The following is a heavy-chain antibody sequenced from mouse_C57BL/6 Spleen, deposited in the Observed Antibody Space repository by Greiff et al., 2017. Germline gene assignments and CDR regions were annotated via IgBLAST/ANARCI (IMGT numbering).Heavy chain of an antibody. CDR1: GFTFSDYG. V-gene: IGHV5-17*01. D-gene: IGHD1-1*01. CDR3: ASPFTTVVAHFAY. CDR2: ISSGSSSI. Sequence: EVKLVESGGGLVKPGGSLKLSCAASGFTFSDYGMHWVRQAPEKGLEWVAYISSGSSSIYYADTVKGRFTISRDNAKNTLCLQMTSLRSEDTAMYYCASPFTTVVAHFAYWGQGTMVTVSA. J-gene: IGHJ3*01.